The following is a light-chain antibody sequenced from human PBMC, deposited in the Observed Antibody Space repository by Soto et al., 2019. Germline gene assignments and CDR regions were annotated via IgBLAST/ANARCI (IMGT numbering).Light chain of an antibody. J-gene: IGLJ3*02. Sequence: QSVLTQPASVSGSPGQSITISCTGTSSDVGAYNYVSWYQHHPVKAPKLMIYEVSNRPSGVSDRFSGSRSGNTASLTISGLQAEDESDCYCISYTSSSTWVFGGGTQLTVL. CDR3: ISYTSSSTWV. CDR1: SSDVGAYNY. V-gene: IGLV2-14*01. CDR2: EVS.